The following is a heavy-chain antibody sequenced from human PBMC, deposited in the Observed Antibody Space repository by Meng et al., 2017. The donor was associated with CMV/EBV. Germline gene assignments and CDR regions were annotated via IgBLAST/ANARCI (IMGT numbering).Heavy chain of an antibody. CDR3: ARGPRRGYCSSTSCYTEMSTIPRGYYYYGMDV. Sequence: GSLRLSCIVSGYSITSGYYWGWVRQPPGKGLEWIGYIYYSGSTNYNPSLKSRVTISVDTSKNQFSLKLSSVTAADTAVYYCARGPRRGYCSSTSCYTEMSTIPRGYYYYGMDVWGQGTTVTVSS. V-gene: IGHV4-38-2*02. J-gene: IGHJ6*02. CDR1: GYSITSGYY. D-gene: IGHD2-2*02. CDR2: IYYSGST.